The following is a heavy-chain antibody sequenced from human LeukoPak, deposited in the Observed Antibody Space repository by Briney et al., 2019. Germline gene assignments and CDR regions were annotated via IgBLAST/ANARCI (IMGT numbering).Heavy chain of an antibody. CDR1: GFTFSYYS. D-gene: IGHD3-9*01. Sequence: AGGSLRLSCAASGFTFSYYSMQWVRQAPGKGLEWVSVIYSGSSTYYADSVNGRFTISRDDSKNTVDLQMHSLRAEDTAVYYCARGSLLRYFDWPDWGQGILVTVSS. J-gene: IGHJ4*02. V-gene: IGHV3-53*01. CDR3: ARGSLLRYFDWPD. CDR2: IYSGSST.